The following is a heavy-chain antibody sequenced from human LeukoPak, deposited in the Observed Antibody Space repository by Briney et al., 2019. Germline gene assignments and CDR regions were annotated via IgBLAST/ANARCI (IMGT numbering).Heavy chain of an antibody. CDR1: GFTVSSNY. CDR3: ARDSDGALDY. CDR2: IYSGGST. D-gene: IGHD5-24*01. V-gene: IGHV3-53*01. J-gene: IGHJ4*02. Sequence: GGSLRLSCAASGFTVSSNYMSWVRQAPGKGLEWVSVIYSGGSTYYADAVKGRFTISRDNSKNTLYLQMNSLRAEDTAVYYCARDSDGALDYWGQGTLVTVSS.